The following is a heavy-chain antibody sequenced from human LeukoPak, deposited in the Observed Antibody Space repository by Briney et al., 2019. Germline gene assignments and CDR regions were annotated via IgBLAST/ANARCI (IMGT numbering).Heavy chain of an antibody. V-gene: IGHV5-10-1*01. CDR1: GYNFITYL. Sequence: GESLKISCEVSGYNFITYLITWVRQMPGKGLEWMGRIDPRDSYTNYSPSFQDHVTISAVMSISTAYLQWSSLKASDTAIYYCARGPGRCTGGICYFDYWGQGTLVTVSS. J-gene: IGHJ4*02. CDR3: ARGPGRCTGGICYFDY. D-gene: IGHD2-8*02. CDR2: IDPRDSYT.